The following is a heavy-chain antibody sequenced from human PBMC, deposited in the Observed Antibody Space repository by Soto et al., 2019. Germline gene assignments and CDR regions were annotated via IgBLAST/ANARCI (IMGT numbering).Heavy chain of an antibody. CDR2: INHSGSA. CDR1: GGSFSGYI. J-gene: IGHJ4*02. V-gene: IGHV4-34*01. CDR3: ARFNHFAY. Sequence: SETLSLTCDVYGGSFSGYIWTWSRQTPGKGLQWIGQINHSGSANYNPSPKSRATISVHTPNMQFSLELNSVTAADTAVYYCARFNHFAYRGRGTRVTVAS.